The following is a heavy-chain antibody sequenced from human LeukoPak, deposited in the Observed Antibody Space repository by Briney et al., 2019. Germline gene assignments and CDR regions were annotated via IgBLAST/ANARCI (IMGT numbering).Heavy chain of an antibody. Sequence: SVKVSCKASGGTFSSYALSWVRQAPGQGLEWMGRIIPILDIASYAQKFQDRVTITADESTGTAYMELSSLRSEDTAIYYCARDNPPYCNGGSCYSYWGQGTLVTIPS. D-gene: IGHD2-15*01. V-gene: IGHV1-69*04. J-gene: IGHJ4*02. CDR2: IIPILDIA. CDR1: GGTFSSYA. CDR3: ARDNPPYCNGGSCYSY.